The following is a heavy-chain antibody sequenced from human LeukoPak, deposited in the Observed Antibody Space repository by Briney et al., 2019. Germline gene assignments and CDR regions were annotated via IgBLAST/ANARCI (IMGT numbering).Heavy chain of an antibody. CDR1: GFTFSSYA. CDR2: ISYDGSNK. D-gene: IGHD6-13*01. J-gene: IGHJ6*03. Sequence: GGSLRLSCAASGFTFSSYAMHWVRQAPGKGLEWVAVISYDGSNKYYADSVKGRFTISRDNSKNTLYLQMNSLRAEDTAVYYCARHLYSSSWRHYYYMDVWGKGTTVTISS. CDR3: ARHLYSSSWRHYYYMDV. V-gene: IGHV3-30*04.